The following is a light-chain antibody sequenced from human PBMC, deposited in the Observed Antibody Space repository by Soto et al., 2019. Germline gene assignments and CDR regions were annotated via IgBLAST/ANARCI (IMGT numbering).Light chain of an antibody. J-gene: IGLJ2*01. CDR3: SSYAGSSIFVV. CDR1: SSDVGSYNL. V-gene: IGLV2-23*02. CDR2: PVT. Sequence: QSALTQPASVSGSPGQSITISCTGTSSDVGSYNLVSWYQHLPGKAPKLMIFPVTKRPSGVSTPFSGSKSGNTASLTISGLQAEDEADYYCSSYAGSSIFVVFGGGTKLTVL.